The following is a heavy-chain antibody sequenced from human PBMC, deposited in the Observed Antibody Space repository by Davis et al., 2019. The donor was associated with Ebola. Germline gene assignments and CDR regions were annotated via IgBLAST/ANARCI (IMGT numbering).Heavy chain of an antibody. CDR2: ISYDETDK. V-gene: IGHV3-30*04. J-gene: IGHJ4*02. CDR3: ARASELGYGSGTYYNAIDY. D-gene: IGHD3-10*01. CDR1: GFTFSSFS. Sequence: GGSLRLSCAASGFTFSSFSMFWVRQAPGKGLEWVAIISYDETDKLHADSVKGRFTISRDNSKNTVYLQLNSLRTDDTAVYYCARASELGYGSGTYYNAIDYWGQGALVSVSS.